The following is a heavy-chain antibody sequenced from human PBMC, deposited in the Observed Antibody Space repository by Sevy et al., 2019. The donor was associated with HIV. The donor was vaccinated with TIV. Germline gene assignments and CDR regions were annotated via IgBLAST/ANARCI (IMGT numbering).Heavy chain of an antibody. Sequence: ASVKVSCKASGYTFTGYYLHWVRQAPGQGLEWMGWINTNSGGTNYGQNFQGRVTMTRDTCISTAYMELSRLRSDDTAVYYCERDKDYCISRNCPLYGMDVWGQGTTVTVSS. CDR1: GYTFTGYY. CDR2: INTNSGGT. CDR3: ERDKDYCISRNCPLYGMDV. D-gene: IGHD2-2*01. V-gene: IGHV1-2*02. J-gene: IGHJ6*02.